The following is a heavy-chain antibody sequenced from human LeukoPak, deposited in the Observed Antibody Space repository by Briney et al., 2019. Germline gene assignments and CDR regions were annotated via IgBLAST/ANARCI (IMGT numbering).Heavy chain of an antibody. CDR1: GGSISSYY. CDR3: ARGHDTINFDY. Sequence: PSETLSLTCTFSGGSISSYYLSWIRRPAGKGLEWIGRIYTSGSTNYNPSLKSRVTMSVDTSKNQFSLKLSSVTAADTAVYYCARGHDTINFDYWGQGTLVTVSS. J-gene: IGHJ4*02. D-gene: IGHD5-24*01. CDR2: IYTSGST. V-gene: IGHV4-4*07.